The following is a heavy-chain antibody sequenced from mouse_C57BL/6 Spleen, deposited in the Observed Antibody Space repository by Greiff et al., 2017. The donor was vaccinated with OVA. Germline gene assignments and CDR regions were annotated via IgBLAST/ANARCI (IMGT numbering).Heavy chain of an antibody. V-gene: IGHV5-4*01. CDR3: ARDSLYGSSFDY. J-gene: IGHJ2*01. CDR2: ISDGGSYT. D-gene: IGHD1-1*01. CDR1: GFTFSSYA. Sequence: EVMLVESGGGLVKPGGSLKLSCAASGFTFSSYAMSWVRQTPEKRLEWVATISDGGSYTYYPDNVKGRFTISRDNAKNNLYLQMSHLKSEDTAMYYCARDSLYGSSFDYWGQGTTLTVSS.